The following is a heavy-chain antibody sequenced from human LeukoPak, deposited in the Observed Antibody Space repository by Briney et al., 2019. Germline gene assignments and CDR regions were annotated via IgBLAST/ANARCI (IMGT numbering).Heavy chain of an antibody. CDR3: AKDSRSSGYYGSPFFVY. J-gene: IGHJ4*02. Sequence: PGGSLRLSCAASGFTFDDYAMHWVRQAPGKGLEWASGISWNSGSIGYADSVKGRFTISRDNAKNSLYLQMNSLRAEDTALYYCAKDSRSSGYYGSPFFVYWGQGTLVTVSS. CDR1: GFTFDDYA. CDR2: ISWNSGSI. V-gene: IGHV3-9*01. D-gene: IGHD3-22*01.